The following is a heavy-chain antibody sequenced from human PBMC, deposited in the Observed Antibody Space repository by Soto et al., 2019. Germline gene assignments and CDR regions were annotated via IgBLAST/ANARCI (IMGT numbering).Heavy chain of an antibody. Sequence: QVQLVQSGAEVKKPGSSVNVSCKASGGTFNTFAISWVRQAPGQGLEYLGGIVPILGPAFYAQRFQGRVTITADKSTNTAYLELPSLSSEDTAVYYCARAAKSYFDSWGQGTQVTVSS. J-gene: IGHJ4*02. CDR2: IVPILGPA. V-gene: IGHV1-69*06. CDR3: ARAAKSYFDS. CDR1: GGTFNTFA.